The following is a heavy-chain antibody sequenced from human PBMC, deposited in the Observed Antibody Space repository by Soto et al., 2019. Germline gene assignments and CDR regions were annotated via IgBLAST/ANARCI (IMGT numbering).Heavy chain of an antibody. D-gene: IGHD2-2*01. CDR2: ISYDGQNK. CDR3: ANEQHCSSTSCYFSHYGMGV. J-gene: IGHJ6*02. Sequence: QVQLVESGGGVVQPGRSLRLSCVASGFTFSTNGMHWVRQAPGKGLEWVAVISYDGQNKYYADSVKRRLTITRDNSKNTVYLQMIPLRGEDTAVYYCANEQHCSSTSCYFSHYGMGVCGQGTTVAVTS. V-gene: IGHV3-30*18. CDR1: GFTFSTNG.